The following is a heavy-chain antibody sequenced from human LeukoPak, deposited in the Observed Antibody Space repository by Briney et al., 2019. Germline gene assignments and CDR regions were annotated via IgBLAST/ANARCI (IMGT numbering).Heavy chain of an antibody. CDR2: INGDGSNS. Sequence: PGGSLRLSCVASGFTFTTYWMHWVRQAPGKGLVWVSRINGDGSNSNYADSVKGRFTISRDNARNTLYLQMNGLRAEDTALYYCARTSPTSHFDFWGQGTLDTASS. CDR3: ARTSPTSHFDF. J-gene: IGHJ4*02. D-gene: IGHD3-16*01. CDR1: GFTFTTYW. V-gene: IGHV3-74*01.